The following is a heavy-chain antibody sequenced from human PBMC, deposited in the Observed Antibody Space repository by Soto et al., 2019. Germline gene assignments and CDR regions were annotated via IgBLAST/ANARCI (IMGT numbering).Heavy chain of an antibody. D-gene: IGHD1-26*01. CDR2: ISKNGIDI. CDR1: GFSFSTYE. Sequence: EVQLVESGGGLVQPGGSLRLSCAASGFSFSTYEMNWVRQAPGKGLEWVSYISKNGIDIYYADSVKGRFTISRDNANNSLCLQMDSLRPEDTAVYYCAPRKYGSFNIGAFDIWGQGTMVTVSS. CDR3: APRKYGSFNIGAFDI. J-gene: IGHJ3*02. V-gene: IGHV3-48*03.